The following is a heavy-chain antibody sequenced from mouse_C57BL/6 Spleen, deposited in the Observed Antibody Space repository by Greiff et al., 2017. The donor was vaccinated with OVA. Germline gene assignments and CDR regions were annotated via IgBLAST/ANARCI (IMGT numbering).Heavy chain of an antibody. D-gene: IGHD2-4*01. V-gene: IGHV1-22*01. CDR2: INPNNGGT. J-gene: IGHJ3*01. Sequence: VQLQQSGPELVKPGASVKMSCKASGYTFTDYNMHWVKQSHGKSLEWIGYINPNNGGTSYNQKFKGKATLTVNKSSSTAYMELRSLTSEDSAVDYCASPPIYYDYDERVWFAYWGQGTLVTVSA. CDR3: ASPPIYYDYDERVWFAY. CDR1: GYTFTDYN.